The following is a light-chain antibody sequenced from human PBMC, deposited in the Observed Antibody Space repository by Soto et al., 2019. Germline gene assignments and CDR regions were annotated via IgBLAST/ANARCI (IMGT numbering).Light chain of an antibody. CDR2: EVS. Sequence: QSALTQPASVSGSPGQSITISCTGTSSDVGNYNYVSWYQQHPGKAPKLMIFEVSDRPSGVSNRFSGSKSGNTASLTISGLQAEDEADYYCISYIRSFSHVFGTGTKLTVL. CDR3: ISYIRSFSHV. V-gene: IGLV2-14*01. CDR1: SSDVGNYNY. J-gene: IGLJ1*01.